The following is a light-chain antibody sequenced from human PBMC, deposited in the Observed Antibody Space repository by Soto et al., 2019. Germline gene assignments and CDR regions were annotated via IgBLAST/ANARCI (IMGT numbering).Light chain of an antibody. J-gene: IGKJ4*01. Sequence: DIQMNQSPSSLSASVADRVSITSRASQTITRYLHWYKQKPGTAPILLISSISSLRGGVQSRFSGSESGTDFSLTIGSLHTEDVVSSYCPQSYTIPLTFGRGNKLEL. CDR3: PQSYTIPLT. V-gene: IGKV1-39*01. CDR1: QTITRY. CDR2: SIS.